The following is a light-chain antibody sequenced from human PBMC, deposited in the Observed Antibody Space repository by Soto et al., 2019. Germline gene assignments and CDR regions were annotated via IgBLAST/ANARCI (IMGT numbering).Light chain of an antibody. CDR3: QQCGSLPHT. CDR2: GVS. J-gene: IGKJ2*01. V-gene: IGKV3-20*01. CDR1: QTISSNF. Sequence: EIVLTQSPCTLSLSPGEGATLACRASQTISSNFLAWYQQKPGQAPRLLIYGVSIRATGIPDRFSGSGSGTDFTLTISRLEPEDFAVYYCQQCGSLPHTFGQGTKLAVK.